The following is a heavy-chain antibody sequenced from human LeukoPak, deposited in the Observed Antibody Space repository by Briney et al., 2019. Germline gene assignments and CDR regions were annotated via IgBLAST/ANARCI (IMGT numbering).Heavy chain of an antibody. D-gene: IGHD3-22*01. CDR3: ARGLYDSSGGGFDF. Sequence: GGSLRLSCAVSGFTVSSNYMSWVRQAPGKGLEWVSVIYSGGNTYYADSVKGRFTISRDNSKNTLYLQMNSLRAEDTAAYYCARGLYDSSGGGFDFWGQGTLVTVSS. J-gene: IGHJ4*02. CDR2: IYSGGNT. V-gene: IGHV3-53*01. CDR1: GFTVSSNY.